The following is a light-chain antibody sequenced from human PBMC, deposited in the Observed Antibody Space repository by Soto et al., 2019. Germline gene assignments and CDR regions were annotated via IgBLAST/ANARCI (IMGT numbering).Light chain of an antibody. Sequence: QSVLTQPPSVSAAPGQRVTISCSGSSSNIGGNSVSWYQQLPGTAPKLLIYDDDKRPSGIPDRFSGSKSGASATLGITGFQTGDEADYYCGSWDSSLSAYVFGTGTKV. CDR2: DDD. J-gene: IGLJ1*01. CDR3: GSWDSSLSAYV. V-gene: IGLV1-51*01. CDR1: SSNIGGNS.